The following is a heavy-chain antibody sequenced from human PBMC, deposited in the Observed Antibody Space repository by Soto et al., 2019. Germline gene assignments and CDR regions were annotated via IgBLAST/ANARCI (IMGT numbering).Heavy chain of an antibody. J-gene: IGHJ4*02. Sequence: KPSETLSLTCAVSGYSISSGYYWAWIRQSPGEGLEWIATINHSGDTYYNPSLKSRVTISVDTSRNQFSLELSSVTAADTAPYYCARYTSVGFYFDYWGQGTQVTVSS. CDR3: ARYTSVGFYFDY. CDR2: INHSGDT. CDR1: GYSISSGYY. V-gene: IGHV4-38-2*01. D-gene: IGHD2-2*01.